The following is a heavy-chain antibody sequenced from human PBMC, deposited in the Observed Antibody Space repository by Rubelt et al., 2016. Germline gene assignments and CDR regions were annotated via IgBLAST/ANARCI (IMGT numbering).Heavy chain of an antibody. CDR2: IRGKPYNYAT. CDR1: GLTFSDSS. J-gene: IGHJ4*02. Sequence: DVQVVESGGGLVQPGGSLKLSCAASGLTFSDSSVHWVRQASGKGLEWIGHIRGKPYNYATRYGASVTGRFTISRDDSKSTAFLQMNSLKTEDTAVYYCTHIYYDSSGYPYWGQGTLVTVSS. V-gene: IGHV3-73*01. D-gene: IGHD3-22*01. CDR3: THIYYDSSGYPY.